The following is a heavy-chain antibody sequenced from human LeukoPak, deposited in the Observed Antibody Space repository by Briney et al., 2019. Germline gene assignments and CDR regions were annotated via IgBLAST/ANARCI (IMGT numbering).Heavy chain of an antibody. CDR3: ARIAAPGNRRLNF. J-gene: IGHJ4*02. CDR1: GYSFTTYD. V-gene: IGHV1-8*01. D-gene: IGHD6-13*01. Sequence: ASVKVSCKASGYSFTTYDINWVRQAAGQGLEWMGWMNPNSGNTGNAQKFQGRVTMTRNTSISTAYMELTSLTSEDTAVYFCARIAAPGNRRLNFWGQGTLVTVSS. CDR2: MNPNSGNT.